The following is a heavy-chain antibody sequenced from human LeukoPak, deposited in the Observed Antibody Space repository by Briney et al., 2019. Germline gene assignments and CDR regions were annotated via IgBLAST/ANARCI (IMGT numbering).Heavy chain of an antibody. D-gene: IGHD6-13*01. CDR2: IFYSGST. CDR3: AGHSSTARGWFDP. CDR1: GGSISSYY. V-gene: IGHV4-59*08. J-gene: IGHJ5*02. Sequence: PSETLYLTCTVSGGSISSYYWSWIRQPPGKGLEWIGYIFYSGSTDYNPSLKSRVTISVDTSKKQFSLKLNSVTAADTAVYFCAGHSSTARGWFDPWGQGTLVTVSS.